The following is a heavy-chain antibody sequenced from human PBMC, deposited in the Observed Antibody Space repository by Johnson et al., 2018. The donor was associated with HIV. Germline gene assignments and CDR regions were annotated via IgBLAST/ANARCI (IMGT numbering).Heavy chain of an antibody. J-gene: IGHJ3*02. Sequence: VQLVESGGGVVQPGGSLRLSCATSGFTFSTYGMHWVRQAPGKGLEWVAFIRYDGSLKYLADSVKGRFTISRDNSKNTLYLQMNSLRAEDTAVYYCARDGLAANAFDTWGQGTMVTVSS. D-gene: IGHD3/OR15-3a*01. CDR1: GFTFSTYG. CDR2: IRYDGSLK. CDR3: ARDGLAANAFDT. V-gene: IGHV3-30*02.